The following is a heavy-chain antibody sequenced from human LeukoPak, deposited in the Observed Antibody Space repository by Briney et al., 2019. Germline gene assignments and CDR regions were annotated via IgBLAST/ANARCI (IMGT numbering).Heavy chain of an antibody. CDR1: GYTFTSYG. CDR3: ARLSGIYGDYEIDY. J-gene: IGHJ4*02. D-gene: IGHD4-17*01. V-gene: IGHV1-18*01. Sequence: ASVKVSCKASGYTFTSYGISWVRQAPGQGLDWMGWISAYNGNTNYAQKLQGRVTMTTDTSTSTAYMEPRSLRSDDTAVYYCARLSGIYGDYEIDYWGQGTLVTVSS. CDR2: ISAYNGNT.